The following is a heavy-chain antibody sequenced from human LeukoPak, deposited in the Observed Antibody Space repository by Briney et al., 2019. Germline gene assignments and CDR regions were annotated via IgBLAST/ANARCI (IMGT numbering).Heavy chain of an antibody. Sequence: SQTLSLTCTVSGGSISSGSYYWSWIRQPAGKGLEWIGRIYTSGSTNYNPSLKSRVTISVDTSKNQFSLKLSPVTAADTAVYYCARDGRGVVVIWGQGTLVTVSS. V-gene: IGHV4-61*02. J-gene: IGHJ4*02. CDR2: IYTSGST. CDR3: ARDGRGVVVI. D-gene: IGHD3-22*01. CDR1: GGSISSGSYY.